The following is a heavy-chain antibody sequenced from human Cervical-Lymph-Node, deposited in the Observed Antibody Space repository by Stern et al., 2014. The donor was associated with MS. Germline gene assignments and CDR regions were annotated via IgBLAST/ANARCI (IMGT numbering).Heavy chain of an antibody. V-gene: IGHV4-34*01. D-gene: IGHD3-22*01. CDR1: GGSFSGYY. CDR2: INHSGST. Sequence: QVQLQQWGAGLLKPSETLSLTCAVYGGSFSGYYWSWIRQPPGKGLEWIGEINHSGSTNYNPSLKSRVTISVDTSKNQFSLKLSSVTAADTAVYYCASSYDSSGYSRWGQGTLVTVSS. CDR3: ASSYDSSGYSR. J-gene: IGHJ4*02.